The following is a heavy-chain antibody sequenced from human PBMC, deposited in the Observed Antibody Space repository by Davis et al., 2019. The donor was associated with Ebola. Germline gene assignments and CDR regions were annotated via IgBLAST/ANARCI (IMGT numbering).Heavy chain of an antibody. V-gene: IGHV4-34*01. Sequence: SETLSLTCAVYGGSFSGYYWSWIRQPPGKGLEWIGEINHSGSTNYNPSLKSRVTISVDTSKNQFSLKLSAVTAADTAVYYCARHAGGYWFDPWGQGTLVTVSS. D-gene: IGHD3-10*01. J-gene: IGHJ5*02. CDR1: GGSFSGYY. CDR3: ARHAGGYWFDP. CDR2: INHSGST.